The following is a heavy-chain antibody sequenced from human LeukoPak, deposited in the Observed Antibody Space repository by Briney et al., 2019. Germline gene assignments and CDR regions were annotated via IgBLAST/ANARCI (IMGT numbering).Heavy chain of an antibody. CDR1: GGTFSNYA. CDR3: ARGPRITIFGVVMANDAFDI. CDR2: INPKSGGT. V-gene: IGHV1-2*02. J-gene: IGHJ3*02. Sequence: ASVKVSCKASGGTFSNYAISWVRQASGQGLEWMGWINPKSGGTVYAQKFQGRVTMTRDTSSSTAYMELSRLRFDDTVVYYCARGPRITIFGVVMANDAFDIWGQGTMVTVSS. D-gene: IGHD3-3*01.